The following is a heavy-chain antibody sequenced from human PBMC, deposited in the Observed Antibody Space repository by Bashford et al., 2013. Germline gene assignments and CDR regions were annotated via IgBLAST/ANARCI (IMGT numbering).Heavy chain of an antibody. CDR2: IYGSGTT. Sequence: SSETLSLTCTVSGGPIGDYSWNWIRQSPGKGLEWIGHIYGSGTTNYNLSLKSRVTISIDTSKNQFSLKLSSVTAADTAVYYCARVITVTTLYYYYYMDVWGKGTTVTVSS. D-gene: IGHD4-17*01. J-gene: IGHJ6*03. CDR3: ARVITVTTLYYYYYMDV. CDR1: GGPIGDYS. V-gene: IGHV4-59*01.